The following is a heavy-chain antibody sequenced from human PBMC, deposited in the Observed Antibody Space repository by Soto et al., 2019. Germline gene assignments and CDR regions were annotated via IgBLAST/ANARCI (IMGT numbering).Heavy chain of an antibody. V-gene: IGHV4-59*01. CDR2: IYYSGST. D-gene: IGHD3-3*01. CDR3: ARTYYDFWGGDWRWFAP. J-gene: IGHJ5*02. CDR1: GGSISGYH. Sequence: SQTLSLTCTVSGGSISGYHWCWIRHPPGKGLEWIGYIYYSGSTNYNPSLKSRVTISIDTSKNQFSLKLSSVTAADTAVYYCARTYYDFWGGDWRWFAPWGQGTLVTVSS.